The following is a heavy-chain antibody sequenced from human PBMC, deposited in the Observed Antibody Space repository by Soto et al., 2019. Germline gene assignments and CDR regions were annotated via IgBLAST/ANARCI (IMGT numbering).Heavy chain of an antibody. CDR3: TSTIFGVVIPGGYYYGMDV. D-gene: IGHD3-3*01. Sequence: PGGSLRLSCIASGFTFGDYAMSWFRQAPGQGLEWVGFIRSKVYGGTTEYAASVKGRFTISRDDSISIAYLQMNSLKTEDTAVYYCTSTIFGVVIPGGYYYGMDVWGQGTTVTVSS. CDR1: GFTFGDYA. CDR2: IRSKVYGGTT. V-gene: IGHV3-49*03. J-gene: IGHJ6*02.